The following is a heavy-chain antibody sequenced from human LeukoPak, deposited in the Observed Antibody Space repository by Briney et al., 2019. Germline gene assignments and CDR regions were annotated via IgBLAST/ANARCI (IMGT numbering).Heavy chain of an antibody. J-gene: IGHJ4*02. CDR3: ARESVAGTRKTYYFDY. CDR2: INPSGGST. D-gene: IGHD6-19*01. V-gene: IGHV1-46*01. Sequence: GASVKVSCKASGYTFTSYYMHWVRQAPGQGLEWMGMINPSGGSTSYAQKFQGRVTMTRDMSTSTVYMELSSLRSEDTAVYYCARESVAGTRKTYYFDYWGQGTLVTVSS. CDR1: GYTFTSYY.